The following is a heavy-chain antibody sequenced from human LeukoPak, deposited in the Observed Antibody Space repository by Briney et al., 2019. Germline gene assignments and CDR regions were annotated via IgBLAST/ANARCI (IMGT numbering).Heavy chain of an antibody. V-gene: IGHV3-23*01. J-gene: IGHJ6*02. D-gene: IGHD4-23*01. CDR2: ISGSGGST. CDR3: AKKTTVASFYYNSGRDV. Sequence: GGSLRLSCAASGFTFSSYAMSWVRQAPGKGLEWVSAISGSGGSTYYADSVKGRFTISRDNSKNTLYLQMNRLRAEDTAVYYCAKKTTVASFYYNSGRDVGGQGTTVTVS. CDR1: GFTFSSYA.